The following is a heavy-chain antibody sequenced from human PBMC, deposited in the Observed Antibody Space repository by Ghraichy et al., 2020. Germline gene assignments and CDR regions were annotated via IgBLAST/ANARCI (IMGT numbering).Heavy chain of an antibody. J-gene: IGHJ4*02. V-gene: IGHV1-18*01. CDR1: GYTFTSYG. CDR2: ISAYNGNT. Sequence: ASVKVSCKASGYTFTSYGISWVRQAPGQGLEWMGWISAYNGNTNYAQKLQGRVTMTTDTSTSTAYMELRSLRSDDTAVYYCARDRGYCTNGVCYGDYWGQGTLVTVSS. CDR3: ARDRGYCTNGVCYGDY. D-gene: IGHD2-8*01.